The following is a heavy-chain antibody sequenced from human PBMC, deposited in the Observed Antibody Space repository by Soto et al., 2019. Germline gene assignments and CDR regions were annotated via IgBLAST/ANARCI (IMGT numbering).Heavy chain of an antibody. CDR1: GFTFSSYA. D-gene: IGHD6-19*01. CDR3: ASRTSGWYFDY. J-gene: IGHJ4*02. Sequence: EVQLLESGGGFVQPGGSLRLSCTASGFTFSSYAMNWVRQAPGKGLEWVSVISGSGGSTYYADSVKGRFTISRDNSKNTLYLQMNSLRAEDTAVYYCASRTSGWYFDYWGQGTLVTVSS. V-gene: IGHV3-23*01. CDR2: ISGSGGST.